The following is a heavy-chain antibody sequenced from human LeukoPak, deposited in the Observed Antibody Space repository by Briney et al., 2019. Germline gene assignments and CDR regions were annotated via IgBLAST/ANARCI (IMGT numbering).Heavy chain of an antibody. D-gene: IGHD4-17*01. CDR3: ARDTDTVTTILDY. CDR1: GFTFSSYW. CDR2: INSNGSST. Sequence: GGSLRLSCAASGFTFSSYWMHWVRQAPGKGLVWVSRINSNGSSTSYADSVKGRFTISRDNAKNTLYLQMKSLRAEDTAVYYCARDTDTVTTILDYWGQGTLVTVSS. V-gene: IGHV3-74*01. J-gene: IGHJ4*02.